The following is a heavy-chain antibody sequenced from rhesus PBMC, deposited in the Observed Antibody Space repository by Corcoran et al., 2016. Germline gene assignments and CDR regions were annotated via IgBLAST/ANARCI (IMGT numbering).Heavy chain of an antibody. J-gene: IGHJ4*01. CDR3: ATLVVVAMGGFDY. CDR2: IFGSGGST. V-gene: IGHV4-173*01. Sequence: QLQLQESGPGLVKPSETLSLTCAVSGGSISSNYWSWIRQPPGNGLEWIGRIFGSGGSTDYNPSLKSRVTISTDTSKNQFSLKLSSVTAADTAVYYCATLVVVAMGGFDYWGQGVLVTVSS. D-gene: IGHD2-21*01. CDR1: GGSISSNY.